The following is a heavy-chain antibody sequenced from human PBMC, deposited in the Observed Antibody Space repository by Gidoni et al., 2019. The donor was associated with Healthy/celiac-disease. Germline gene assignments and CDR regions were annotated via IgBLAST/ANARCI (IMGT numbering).Heavy chain of an antibody. J-gene: IGHJ6*02. D-gene: IGHD1-20*01. CDR3: AKNNKQGVYYYGMDV. CDR2: IDPSDSYT. CDR1: GYSFTSYW. V-gene: IGHV5-10-1*03. Sequence: EVQLVQSGAEVKKPGESLRISCKGSGYSFTSYWISWVRQMPGKGLEWMGRIDPSDSYTNYSPSFQGHVTISADKSISTAYLQWSSLKASDTAMYYCAKNNKQGVYYYGMDVWGQGTTVTASS.